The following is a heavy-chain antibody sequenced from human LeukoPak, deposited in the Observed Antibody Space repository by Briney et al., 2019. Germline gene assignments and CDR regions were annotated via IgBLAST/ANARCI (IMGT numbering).Heavy chain of an antibody. J-gene: IGHJ4*02. V-gene: IGHV1-2*06. Sequence: ASVKVSCKASGYTFNGYYMQWVRQAAAQGLEGMGRINPNSGGTDYTQKFQGRVSMTTDTSASTAYMELRSLRSDATAVYYCARDSCSGSSCYFDYWGQGTLVTVSS. CDR3: ARDSCSGSSCYFDY. D-gene: IGHD2-2*01. CDR1: GYTFNGYY. CDR2: INPNSGGT.